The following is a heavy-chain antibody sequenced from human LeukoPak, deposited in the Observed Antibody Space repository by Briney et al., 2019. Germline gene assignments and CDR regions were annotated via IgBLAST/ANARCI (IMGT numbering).Heavy chain of an antibody. CDR1: GFTFSSYD. J-gene: IGHJ4*02. V-gene: IGHV3-30-3*01. D-gene: IGHD3-22*01. CDR3: ARSFDTSGYYHFDD. Sequence: GGSLRLSCAASGFTFSSYDMHWVRQAPGKGLDWVAVISYDGINKYYADSVKGRFIISRDNSKNTLYVEMSSLRTEDTAVYYCARSFDTSGYYHFDDWGQGTLVTVSS. CDR2: ISYDGINK.